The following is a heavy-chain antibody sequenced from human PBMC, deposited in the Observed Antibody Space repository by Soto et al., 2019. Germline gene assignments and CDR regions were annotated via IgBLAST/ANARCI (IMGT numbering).Heavy chain of an antibody. V-gene: IGHV3-11*04. Sequence: GGSLRLSCAASGFTFSDYYMSWIRQAPGKGLEWVSYISSSGSTIYYADSVKGRFTISRDNSKNTLYLQMNSLRAEDTAVYYCAKETAMVSAYYYYGMDVWGQGTTVTVSS. CDR3: AKETAMVSAYYYYGMDV. CDR1: GFTFSDYY. J-gene: IGHJ6*02. CDR2: ISSSGSTI. D-gene: IGHD5-18*01.